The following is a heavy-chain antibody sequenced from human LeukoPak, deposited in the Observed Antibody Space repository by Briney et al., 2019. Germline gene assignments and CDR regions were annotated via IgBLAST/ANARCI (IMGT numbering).Heavy chain of an antibody. J-gene: IGHJ4*02. Sequence: ASVKVSCKASGYTFTNFYLHWVRQAPGQGLEWMGWINPNSGYTKYAQKFQGRVTMTRDTSSSTAYMDLSSMRSDETAVYYCARGRHDRTGFPFDSWGQGTLVTVSS. V-gene: IGHV1-2*02. CDR1: GYTFTNFY. D-gene: IGHD3-22*01. CDR2: INPNSGYT. CDR3: ARGRHDRTGFPFDS.